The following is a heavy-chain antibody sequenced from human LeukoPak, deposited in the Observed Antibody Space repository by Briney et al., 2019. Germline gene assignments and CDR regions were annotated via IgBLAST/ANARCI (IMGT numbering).Heavy chain of an antibody. CDR2: IYYSGST. CDR3: ARGVVITGLDY. D-gene: IGHD3-3*01. J-gene: IGHJ4*01. V-gene: IGHV4-59*01. CDR1: GGSISSYY. Sequence: SETLSLTCTVSGGSISSYYWSWIRQPAGKGLEWIGYIYYSGSTNYNPSLKSRVTISVDTSKNQFSLMLTSVTAADTAVYYCARGVVITGLDYWGQGTLVTVSS.